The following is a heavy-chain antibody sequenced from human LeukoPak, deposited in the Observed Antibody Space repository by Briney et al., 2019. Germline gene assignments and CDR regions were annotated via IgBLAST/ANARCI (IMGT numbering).Heavy chain of an antibody. D-gene: IGHD5-18*01. V-gene: IGHV4-59*01. Sequence: SETLSLTCTVSGGSITSYYWSWIRQPPGKGLEWIGHIHNSGSTNYNPSLKSRVTISADTSRNQFSLKLSSATAADTAVYYCARVGYSYGYVDYWGQGTLVIVSS. CDR1: GGSITSYY. CDR2: IHNSGST. J-gene: IGHJ4*02. CDR3: ARVGYSYGYVDY.